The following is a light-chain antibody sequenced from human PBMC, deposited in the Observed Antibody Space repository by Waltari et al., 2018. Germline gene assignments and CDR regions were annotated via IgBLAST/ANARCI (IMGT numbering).Light chain of an antibody. CDR1: VLAKKY. Sequence: SYELTQTSSVSVSPGQTARITCSGDVLAKKYARWFQQKPGQAPVLVIYKDSERPSGIPERFSGSSSGTTVTLTISGAQVEDEADYYCYSAADNNGVFGGGTKLTVL. CDR2: KDS. J-gene: IGLJ3*02. CDR3: YSAADNNGV. V-gene: IGLV3-27*01.